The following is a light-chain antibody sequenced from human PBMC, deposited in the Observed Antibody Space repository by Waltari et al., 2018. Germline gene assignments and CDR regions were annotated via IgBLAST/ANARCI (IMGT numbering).Light chain of an antibody. Sequence: EIVLTQSPGTLSLSPGERATLSCRASQSVSRTLARYQQKPGQAPRLLIYDASSRATGTPDRFSGSGSGTDFSLTISRLEPEDFAVYYCQKYGSLPATFGQGTKVEIK. V-gene: IGKV3-20*01. CDR1: QSVSRT. CDR3: QKYGSLPAT. CDR2: DAS. J-gene: IGKJ1*01.